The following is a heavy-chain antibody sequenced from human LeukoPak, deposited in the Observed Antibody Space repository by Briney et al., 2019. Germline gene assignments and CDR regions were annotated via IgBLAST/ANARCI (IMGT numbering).Heavy chain of an antibody. V-gene: IGHV3-23*01. D-gene: IGHD5-24*01. CDR2: ISGSGGSI. CDR1: GFTFSNYA. CDR3: ARDGEMATIRRAFDI. Sequence: QSGGSLRLSCAASGFTFSNYAMSWVRQAPGKGLEWVSGISGSGGSIYYADSVKGRFTISRDNAKNSLYLQMNSLRAEDTAVYYCARDGEMATIRRAFDIWGQGTMVTVSS. J-gene: IGHJ3*02.